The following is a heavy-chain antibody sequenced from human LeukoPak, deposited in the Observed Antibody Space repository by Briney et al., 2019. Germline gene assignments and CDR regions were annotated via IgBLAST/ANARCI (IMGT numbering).Heavy chain of an antibody. J-gene: IGHJ3*02. D-gene: IGHD3-10*01. V-gene: IGHV1-46*01. Sequence: ASVKVYCKASGYTFISYYMHWVRQAPGQGLEWMGIINPSGGSTSYAQKFQGRVTMTRDTSTSTVYMELSSLRSEDTAVYYCARVVSGWAFDIWGQGTMVTVSS. CDR2: INPSGGST. CDR3: ARVVSGWAFDI. CDR1: GYTFISYY.